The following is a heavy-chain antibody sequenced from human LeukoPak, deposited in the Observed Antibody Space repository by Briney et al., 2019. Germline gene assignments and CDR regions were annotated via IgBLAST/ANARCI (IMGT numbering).Heavy chain of an antibody. CDR3: ARDATYYYDSSGLDY. D-gene: IGHD3-22*01. CDR2: INSDGSST. CDR1: GFTFSSYW. J-gene: IGHJ4*02. V-gene: IGHV3-74*01. Sequence: GGSLRLSCAASGFTFSSYWMHWVRQAPGKGLVWVSRINSDGSSTSYADSVKGRFTISRDNAKNTLYLQMNSLRAEDTAVYYCARDATYYYDSSGLDYWGQGTLDTVSS.